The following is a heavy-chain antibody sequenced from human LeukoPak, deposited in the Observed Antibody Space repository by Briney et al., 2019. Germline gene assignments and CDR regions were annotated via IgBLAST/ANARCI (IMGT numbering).Heavy chain of an antibody. CDR1: GFTVSSNY. D-gene: IGHD4-11*01. J-gene: IGHJ4*02. CDR2: IYSGDST. CDR3: ASGGDYSNYGLLDY. V-gene: IGHV3-53*01. Sequence: PGGSLRLSCAASGFTVSSNYMSWVRQAPGKGLEWVSVIYSGDSTYYADSVKGRFTISRDNSKNTLYLQMNSLRAEDTAVYYCASGGDYSNYGLLDYWGQGTLVTVSS.